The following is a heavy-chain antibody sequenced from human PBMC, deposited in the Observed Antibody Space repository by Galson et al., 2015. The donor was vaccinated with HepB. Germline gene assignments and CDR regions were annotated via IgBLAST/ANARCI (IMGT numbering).Heavy chain of an antibody. Sequence: SLRLSCAASGFTFSSYAMSWVRQAPGKGLEWVSAISGSDGSTYYADSVKGRFTISRDNSKNTLYLQMNSLRAEDTAVYYCAKDPGPRYCGGDCRYTWGQGTLVTVSS. CDR1: GFTFSSYA. J-gene: IGHJ5*02. CDR3: AKDPGPRYCGGDCRYT. CDR2: ISGSDGST. D-gene: IGHD2-21*01. V-gene: IGHV3-23*01.